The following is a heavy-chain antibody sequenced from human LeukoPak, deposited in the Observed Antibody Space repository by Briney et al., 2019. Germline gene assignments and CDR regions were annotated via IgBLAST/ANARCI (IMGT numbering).Heavy chain of an antibody. J-gene: IGHJ4*02. D-gene: IGHD2-2*01. V-gene: IGHV3-53*01. CDR2: IYSDGTT. Sequence: GGSLRLSCAASGFTVSSNYMSWVRQAPGKGLEWVSDIYSDGTTYYADSVKGRFTISRDNAKNTLYLRMKTLRADDTAVYYCARGDCTTTRCKTSPFDYWGQGTLVTVSS. CDR1: GFTVSSNY. CDR3: ARGDCTTTRCKTSPFDY.